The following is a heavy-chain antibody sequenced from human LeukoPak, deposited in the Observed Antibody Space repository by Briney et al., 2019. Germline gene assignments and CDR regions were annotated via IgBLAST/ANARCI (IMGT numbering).Heavy chain of an antibody. J-gene: IGHJ6*03. V-gene: IGHV3-21*01. CDR1: GFTFSSYS. CDR2: ISSSSSYI. CDR3: ARARHAYYYYMDV. Sequence: GGSRRLSCAASGFTFSSYSMNWVRQAPGKGLEWVSSISSSSSYIYYADSVKGRFTISRDSAKNSLYLQMNSLRAEDTAVYYCARARHAYYYYMDVWGKGTTVTVSS.